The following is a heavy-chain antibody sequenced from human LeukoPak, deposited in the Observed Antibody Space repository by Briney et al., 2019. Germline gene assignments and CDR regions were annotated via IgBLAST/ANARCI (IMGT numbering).Heavy chain of an antibody. CDR1: GFTFSSYE. Sequence: PGGSLRLSCAASGFTFSSYEMNWVRQATGRGLEWVSYISSSGSTIYYADSVKGRFTISRDNAKNSLYLQMNSLRAEDTAVYYCARAPTGTVYWGQGTLVTVSS. J-gene: IGHJ4*02. V-gene: IGHV3-48*03. D-gene: IGHD1-1*01. CDR3: ARAPTGTVY. CDR2: ISSSGSTI.